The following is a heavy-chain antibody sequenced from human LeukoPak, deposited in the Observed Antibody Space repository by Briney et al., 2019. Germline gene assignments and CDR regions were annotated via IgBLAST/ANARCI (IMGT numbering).Heavy chain of an antibody. V-gene: IGHV3-30-3*01. D-gene: IGHD2-2*01. CDR3: ARSGAYCSSTSCSYFDY. CDR2: ISYDGSNK. CDR1: GFTFSSYA. Sequence: PGGSLRLSCAASGFTFSSYAMHWVRQAPGKGLEWVAVISYDGSNKYYADSVKGRFTISRDNSKNTLYLQMNSLRAEDTAVYYCARSGAYCSSTSCSYFDYWGQGTLVTVSS. J-gene: IGHJ4*02.